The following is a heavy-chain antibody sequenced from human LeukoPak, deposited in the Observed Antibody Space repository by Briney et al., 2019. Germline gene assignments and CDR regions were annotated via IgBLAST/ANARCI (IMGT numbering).Heavy chain of an antibody. CDR1: GYTFTSYY. CDR3: ARDRYFDLSSRPGGGTG. Sequence: ASVKVSCKASGYTFTSYYMHWVRQAPGQGLEWMGIINPSGGSTSYAQKFQGRVTMTRDTSTSTVYLELSSLRSEDTAVYYCARDRYFDLSSRPGGGTGWGQGTLVTVSS. V-gene: IGHV1-46*01. D-gene: IGHD2-15*01. J-gene: IGHJ4*02. CDR2: INPSGGST.